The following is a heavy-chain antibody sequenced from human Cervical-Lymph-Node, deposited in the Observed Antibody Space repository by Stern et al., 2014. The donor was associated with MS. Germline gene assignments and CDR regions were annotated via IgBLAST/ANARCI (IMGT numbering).Heavy chain of an antibody. CDR3: ARPWGFGELRDAFDI. D-gene: IGHD3-10*01. V-gene: IGHV5-51*01. CDR1: GYSFTSYW. J-gene: IGHJ3*02. CDR2: IYPGDSDT. Sequence: EVQLVQSGAEVKKPGESLKISCKGSGYSFTSYWIGWVRQMPGKGLEWMGSIYPGDSDTRYSPSFHGQVPISADKSISTAYLQWSSLKASDTAMYYCARPWGFGELRDAFDIWGQGTMVTVSS.